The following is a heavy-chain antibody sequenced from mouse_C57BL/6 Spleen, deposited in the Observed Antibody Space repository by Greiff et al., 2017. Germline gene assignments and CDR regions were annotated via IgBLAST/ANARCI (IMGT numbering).Heavy chain of an antibody. V-gene: IGHV5-6*01. Sequence: EVKVVESGGDLVKLGGSLKLSCAASGFTFSSYGMSWVRQTPDKRLEWVATISSGGSYTYYPDSVKGRFTISIDNAKNTLYLQMSSLKSEDAAMYYCARGGLTYWYFDGWGTGTTVTVSS. CDR2: ISSGGSYT. CDR3: ARGGLTYWYFDG. D-gene: IGHD3-1*01. CDR1: GFTFSSYG. J-gene: IGHJ1*03.